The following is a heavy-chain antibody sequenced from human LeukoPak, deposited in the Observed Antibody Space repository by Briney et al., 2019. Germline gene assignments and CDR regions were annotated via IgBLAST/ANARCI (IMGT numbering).Heavy chain of an antibody. Sequence: ASVKVSCKASGYTFTSYGISWVRQAPGQRLEWMGWINAGNGNTKYSQEFQGRVTITRDTSASTAYMELSSLRSEDMAVYYCARSITIFGVVNLEDAFDIWGQGTMVTVSS. D-gene: IGHD3-3*01. V-gene: IGHV1-3*03. CDR3: ARSITIFGVVNLEDAFDI. CDR2: INAGNGNT. CDR1: GYTFTSYG. J-gene: IGHJ3*02.